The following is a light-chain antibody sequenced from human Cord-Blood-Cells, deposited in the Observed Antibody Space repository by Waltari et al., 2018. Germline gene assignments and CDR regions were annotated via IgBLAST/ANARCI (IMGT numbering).Light chain of an antibody. CDR3: QKYNRAPGT. J-gene: IGKJ1*01. Sequence: DIQLTQTPSSLSASVGDRVTITCRGSQGISNYLAWYPQKPGKVPKLLIYAASTLQSGVPSRFRVSGSGTDLPRASSSLKPEDVTTYYCQKYNRAPGTFGQGTKVEIK. V-gene: IGKV1-27*01. CDR2: AAS. CDR1: QGISNY.